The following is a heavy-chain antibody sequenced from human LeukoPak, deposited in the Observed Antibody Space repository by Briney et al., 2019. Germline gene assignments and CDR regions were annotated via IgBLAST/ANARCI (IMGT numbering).Heavy chain of an antibody. J-gene: IGHJ4*02. V-gene: IGHV4-59*07. D-gene: IGHD1-1*01. CDR1: GGXIGTYY. CDR2: IYYSGTT. Sequence: SDTLSLTCTVSGGXIGTYYCSWIRQPPGKGLEWIGYIYYSGTTTYNPSLRSRVTISVDTSKNLFSLKLSSVTAADTAVYYCARGGRWEHFDYWGQGTLVTVSS. CDR3: ARGGRWEHFDY.